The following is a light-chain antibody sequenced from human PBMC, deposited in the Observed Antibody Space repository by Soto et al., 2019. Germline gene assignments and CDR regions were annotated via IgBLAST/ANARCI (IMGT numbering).Light chain of an antibody. Sequence: QSALTQPASVSGSPGQSITISCTGTSSDVGGYNYLSWYQHHPGKAPKLIIYDVSNLPSGVSIRFSRSKSDNTASLTISGLQPEDEADYHCSSYTTSNTRQIVFGTGTKVTVL. CDR1: SSDVGGYNY. CDR2: DVS. CDR3: SSYTTSNTRQIV. J-gene: IGLJ1*01. V-gene: IGLV2-14*03.